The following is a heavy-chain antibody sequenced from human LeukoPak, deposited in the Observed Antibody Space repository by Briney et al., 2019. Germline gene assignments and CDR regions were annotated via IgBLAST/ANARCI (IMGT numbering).Heavy chain of an antibody. Sequence: GGSLRLSCAASGFTFDDYAMHWVRQAPGKGLEWVSGISWNSGSIGYADSVKGRFTISRDNAKNSLYLQMNSLRAEDTALYYCARTQYIAARPNDAFDIWGQGTMVTVSS. V-gene: IGHV3-9*01. CDR3: ARTQYIAARPNDAFDI. J-gene: IGHJ3*02. CDR1: GFTFDDYA. CDR2: ISWNSGSI. D-gene: IGHD6-6*01.